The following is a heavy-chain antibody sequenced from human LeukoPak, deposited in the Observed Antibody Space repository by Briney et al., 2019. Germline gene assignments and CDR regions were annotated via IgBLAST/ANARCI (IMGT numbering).Heavy chain of an antibody. CDR2: ITSGGDYI. D-gene: IGHD1-26*01. CDR3: ARGHPVGATLNYYYYYGMDV. J-gene: IGHJ6*02. V-gene: IGHV3-21*04. Sequence: PGGSLRLSCAASGFTSNTFNMNWVRQAPGKGLEWVSSITSGGDYIYYADSVKGRFTTSRDNAKNSLYLQMNSLRAEDTAVYYCARGHPVGATLNYYYYYGMDVWGQGTTVTVSS. CDR1: GFTSNTFN.